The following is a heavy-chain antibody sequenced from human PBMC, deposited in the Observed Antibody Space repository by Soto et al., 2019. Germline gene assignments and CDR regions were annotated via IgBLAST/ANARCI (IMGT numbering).Heavy chain of an antibody. J-gene: IGHJ6*02. V-gene: IGHV4-34*01. Sequence: SLALSRECGVGKGCITRYSPSRISKPPGIVLEWMGEINHSGSTNYNPSLKSRVTISVDTSKNQFALKLSSVTAADTAVYYCARYVGLLSYYYYYGMDVWGQGTTVTVSS. CDR3: ARYVGLLSYYYYYGMDV. CDR2: INHSGST. D-gene: IGHD2-15*01. CDR1: KGCITRYS.